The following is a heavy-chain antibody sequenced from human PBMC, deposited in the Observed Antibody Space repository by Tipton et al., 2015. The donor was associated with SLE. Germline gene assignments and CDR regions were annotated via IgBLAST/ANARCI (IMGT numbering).Heavy chain of an antibody. CDR1: GGSFSGYY. J-gene: IGHJ4*02. Sequence: TLSLTCAVYGGSFSGYYWSWIRQPPGKGLEWIGEINHSGSTNYNPSLKSRVTISVDTSKNQFSLKLSSVTAADTAVYYCARVYQVGYFDYWGQGTLVTVSS. V-gene: IGHV4-34*01. CDR3: ARVYQVGYFDY. D-gene: IGHD1-26*01. CDR2: INHSGST.